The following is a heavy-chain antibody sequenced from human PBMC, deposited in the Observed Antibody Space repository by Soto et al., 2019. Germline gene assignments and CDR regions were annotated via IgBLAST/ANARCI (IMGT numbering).Heavy chain of an antibody. Sequence: QVQLVQSGAEEKKPGASVKVSCKASGYTFTSYAIHWVRQAPGQRLEWMGWINAGNGNTKYSQKFQGRVTITRDTSASTAYMDLSSLRSEDTAVYYCASSQIQLEPYGMDVWGHGTTVTVSS. V-gene: IGHV1-3*05. CDR2: INAGNGNT. D-gene: IGHD1-1*01. CDR1: GYTFTSYA. CDR3: ASSQIQLEPYGMDV. J-gene: IGHJ6*02.